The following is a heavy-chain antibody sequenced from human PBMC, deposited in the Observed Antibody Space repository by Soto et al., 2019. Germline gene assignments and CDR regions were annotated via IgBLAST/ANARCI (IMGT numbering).Heavy chain of an antibody. V-gene: IGHV3-23*04. CDR3: AKRPRALLTFDY. D-gene: IGHD1-26*01. CDR2: ISDSGSTS. J-gene: IGHJ4*02. Sequence: EVQLVDSGGGLEQPGGSLRLSCAASGFIFSNYVMSWVRQAPGKGLEWVSSISDSGSTSYYADSVKGRFTISRDNSKNTLYLQMTSLRAEDTAIYYCAKRPRALLTFDYWGQGTLVTVSS. CDR1: GFIFSNYV.